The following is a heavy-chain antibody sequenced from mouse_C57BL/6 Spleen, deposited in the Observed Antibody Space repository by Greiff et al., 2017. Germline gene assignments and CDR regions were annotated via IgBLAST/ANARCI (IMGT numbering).Heavy chain of an antibody. CDR3: TGEGLGLDYAMDY. Sequence: EVKLVESGGGLVQPGGSMKLSCVASGFTFSNYWMNWVRQSPEKGLEWVAQIRLKSDNYATHYAESVKGGFTISRDDSKSSVYLQMNNLRAEDTGIYYCTGEGLGLDYAMDYWGQGTSVTVSS. V-gene: IGHV6-3*01. CDR2: IRLKSDNYAT. J-gene: IGHJ4*01. D-gene: IGHD4-1*01. CDR1: GFTFSNYW.